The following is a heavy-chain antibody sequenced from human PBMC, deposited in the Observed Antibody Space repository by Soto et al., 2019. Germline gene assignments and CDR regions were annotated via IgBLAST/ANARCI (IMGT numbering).Heavy chain of an antibody. Sequence: SVKVSCKASGFTFTSSAMQWVRQARGQRLEWIGWIVVGSGNTNYAQKFQERVTITRDMSTSTAYMELSSLRSEDTAVYYCAALRQEGSGSYRFVPWGQGTLVNVSS. CDR3: AALRQEGSGSYRFVP. J-gene: IGHJ5*02. CDR2: IVVGSGNT. D-gene: IGHD3-10*01. V-gene: IGHV1-58*02. CDR1: GFTFTSSA.